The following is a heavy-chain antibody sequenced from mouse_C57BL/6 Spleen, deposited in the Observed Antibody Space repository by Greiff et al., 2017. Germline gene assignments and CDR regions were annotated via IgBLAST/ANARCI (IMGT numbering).Heavy chain of an antibody. J-gene: IGHJ2*01. D-gene: IGHD1-1*01. CDR2: INPSSGYT. CDR3: ARSVVEGYFDY. CDR1: GYTFTSYT. Sequence: QVQLQQPGAELARPGASVKMSCKASGYTFTSYTMHWVKQRPGQGLEWIGYINPSSGYTKYNQKFKDKATLTADKSSSTAYMQLSSLTSEDSAVYYCARSVVEGYFDYWGQGTTLTVSS. V-gene: IGHV1-4*01.